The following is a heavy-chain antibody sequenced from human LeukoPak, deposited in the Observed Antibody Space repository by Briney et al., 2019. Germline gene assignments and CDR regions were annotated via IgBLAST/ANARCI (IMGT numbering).Heavy chain of an antibody. CDR3: ARAINWFDP. D-gene: IGHD3-3*01. CDR1: GGSISSSSYY. J-gene: IGHJ5*02. Sequence: SETLSLTCTVSGGSISSSSYYWGWIRQPPGKGLEWIGSIYYSGSTYYNPSLKSRVTISVDTSKNQFSLKLSSVTAADTAVYYCARAINWFDPWGQGTLVTVSS. CDR2: IYYSGST. V-gene: IGHV4-39*01.